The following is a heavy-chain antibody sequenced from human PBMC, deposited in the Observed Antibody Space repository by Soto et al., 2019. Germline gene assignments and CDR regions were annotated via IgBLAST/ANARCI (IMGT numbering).Heavy chain of an antibody. Sequence: QVQLVESGGGVVQPGRSLRLSCAASGFPFSSYGMHWVRQAPGKGLEWVAHISYDGSNKHYTDSVKGRFTISRDNYKNMLYRQMSSLRAEDTAVYYCAGGQYYFDYCGQGTRVSVYS. CDR2: ISYDGSNK. CDR1: GFPFSSYG. D-gene: IGHD2-15*01. CDR3: AGGQYYFDY. V-gene: IGHV3-30*03. J-gene: IGHJ4*02.